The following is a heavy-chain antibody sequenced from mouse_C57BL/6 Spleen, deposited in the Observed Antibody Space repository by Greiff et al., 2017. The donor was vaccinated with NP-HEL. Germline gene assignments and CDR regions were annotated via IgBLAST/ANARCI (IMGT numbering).Heavy chain of an antibody. V-gene: IGHV3-6*01. CDR1: GYSITSGYY. J-gene: IGHJ4*01. CDR3: ARVNYGEDAMDY. Sequence: ESGPGLVKPSQSLSLTCSVTGYSITSGYYWNWIRQFPGNKLEWMGYISYDGSNNYNPSLKNRISITRDTSKNQFFLKLNSVTTEDTATYYCARVNYGEDAMDYWGQGTSVTVSS. D-gene: IGHD1-1*01. CDR2: ISYDGSN.